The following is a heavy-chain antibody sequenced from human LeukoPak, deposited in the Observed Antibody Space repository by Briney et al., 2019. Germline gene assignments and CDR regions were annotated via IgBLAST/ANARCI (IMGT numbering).Heavy chain of an antibody. CDR2: IGAYNGGT. D-gene: IGHD2-15*01. V-gene: IGHV1-18*04. CDR3: TRDHCRGDNCPSFDY. CDR1: GYTFTSFG. Sequence: ASVKVSCKPSGYTFTSFGISWVRQAPGQGLEWMGWIGAYNGGTNYAQKFQGRVTMTTDTSTSTAYMDLRSLRSDDTAVYYCTRDHCRGDNCPSFDYWGQGTLVTVSS. J-gene: IGHJ4*02.